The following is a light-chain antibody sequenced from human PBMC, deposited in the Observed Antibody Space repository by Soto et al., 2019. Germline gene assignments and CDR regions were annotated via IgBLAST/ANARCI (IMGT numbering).Light chain of an antibody. CDR3: QQLHDYPIP. Sequence: IQMTEAPASLSATVVYRVTITFLASQIISSYLNWYQQKPGKAPKLLIYAASSLQSGVSSRFSGSGSGTDFTLTISSLQPEDFAPYYCQQLHDYPIPFGQGTRLEIK. V-gene: IGKV1-39*01. CDR2: AAS. CDR1: QIISSY. J-gene: IGKJ5*01.